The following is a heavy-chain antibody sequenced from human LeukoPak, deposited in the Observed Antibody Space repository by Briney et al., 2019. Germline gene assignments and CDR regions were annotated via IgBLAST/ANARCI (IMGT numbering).Heavy chain of an antibody. J-gene: IGHJ4*02. CDR2: ISPNSGGT. D-gene: IGHD6-6*01. CDR3: ARAGIAARPFDY. Sequence: ASVKVSCKASGYTFTGYYMHWVRQAPGQGLEWMGWISPNSGGTNYAQKFQGRVTMTRDTSTSTAYMELSRLRSDDTAVYYCARAGIAARPFDYWGQGTLVTVSS. CDR1: GYTFTGYY. V-gene: IGHV1-2*02.